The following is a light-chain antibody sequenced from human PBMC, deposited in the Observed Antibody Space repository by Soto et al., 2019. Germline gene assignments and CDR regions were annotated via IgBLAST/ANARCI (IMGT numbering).Light chain of an antibody. J-gene: IGLJ1*01. CDR2: DVS. CDR3: CSYAGGLYV. V-gene: IGLV2-11*01. CDR1: SSDVGGYNY. Sequence: QSVLTQPRSVSGSPGQSVAISCTGSSSDVGGYNYVSWYQQHPGKAPKVMIYDVSKRPSGVPDRFSGSKSGDTASLTITGFQAEEGADYYCCSYAGGLYVFGTGTKVTVL.